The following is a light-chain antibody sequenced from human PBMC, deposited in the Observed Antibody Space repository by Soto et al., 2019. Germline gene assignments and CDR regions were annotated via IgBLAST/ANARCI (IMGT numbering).Light chain of an antibody. Sequence: QSALTQPASVSGSPGQSITVSCTGTSSDIGGYIFVSWYQQHPGKAPKLMIYDINNRPSGVSKRFSGSKSGNTASLTISGLQAEDEADYYCVSYTDTNNFVFGSGTKLTVL. J-gene: IGLJ1*01. V-gene: IGLV2-14*01. CDR1: SSDIGGYIF. CDR3: VSYTDTNNFV. CDR2: DIN.